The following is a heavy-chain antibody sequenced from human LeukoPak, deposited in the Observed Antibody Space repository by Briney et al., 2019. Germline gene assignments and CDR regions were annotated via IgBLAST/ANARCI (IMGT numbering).Heavy chain of an antibody. D-gene: IGHD6-19*01. Sequence: GGSLRLSCEASGFTFSSHCMSWVRQAPGKGLEWAANIKQDGSEKYYVDSVKGRFTISRDNAKNSLYLQMSILRAADTAVYYCARVRIAVAVSAFDIWGQGTMVTLSS. J-gene: IGHJ3*02. V-gene: IGHV3-7*01. CDR3: ARVRIAVAVSAFDI. CDR1: GFTFSSHC. CDR2: IKQDGSEK.